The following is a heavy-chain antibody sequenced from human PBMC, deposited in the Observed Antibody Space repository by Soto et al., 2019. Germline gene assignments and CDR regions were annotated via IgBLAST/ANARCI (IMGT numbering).Heavy chain of an antibody. J-gene: IGHJ3*02. CDR3: ARGVMVYAPHAFDI. D-gene: IGHD2-8*01. CDR2: INAGNGNT. CDR1: GYTFTRYA. V-gene: IGHV1-3*01. Sequence: QVQLVQSGAEVKKPVASVKVSCKASGYTFTRYAMHWVRQAPGQRLEWMGWINAGNGNTKSSQKFPGRVTITGDTSARPADEDLSSLRSEDTAVYYCARGVMVYAPHAFDIWGQGTMVTLSS.